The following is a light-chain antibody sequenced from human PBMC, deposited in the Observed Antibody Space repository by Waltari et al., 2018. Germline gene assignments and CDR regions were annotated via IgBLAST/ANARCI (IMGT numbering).Light chain of an antibody. J-gene: IGKJ2*01. CDR2: GSS. CDR1: QNVRTY. CDR3: QQYKTYPHT. Sequence: TYRAIQNVRTYLALYQQKPGKAPKLLIYGSSNLEIGVPARFSGSGSGTEFTLTISSLQPDDFAVYYCQQYKTYPHTFGQGTRLEIK. V-gene: IGKV1-5*03.